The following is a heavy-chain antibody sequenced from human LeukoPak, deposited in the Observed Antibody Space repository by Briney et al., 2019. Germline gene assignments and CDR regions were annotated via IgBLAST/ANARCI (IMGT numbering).Heavy chain of an antibody. V-gene: IGHV3-23*01. CDR1: GFTFSTYA. CDR3: AKDMVLGSYGSGYYFDY. Sequence: GGSLRLSCAASGFTFSTYAMSWVRQAPGKGLEWVAPVSGSGDSTYYADSVKGRFAISRDTPKNTLYLHMSSLRAEDTALYYCAKDMVLGSYGSGYYFDYWGQGTLVTVSS. D-gene: IGHD3-10*01. CDR2: VSGSGDST. J-gene: IGHJ4*02.